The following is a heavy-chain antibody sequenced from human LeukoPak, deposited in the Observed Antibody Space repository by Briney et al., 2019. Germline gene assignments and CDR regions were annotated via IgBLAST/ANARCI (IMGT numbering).Heavy chain of an antibody. J-gene: IGHJ6*02. CDR3: AKGIYCTSNSCYRRGMDV. CDR1: GFALSTYA. V-gene: IGHV3-23*01. Sequence: GGSLRLSCAASGFALSTYAMNWVRQAPGKGLEWVSVVGSSGGSTYYADSVKGRFTISRDTSKNTLYLQMSSLRAEDTAVYYCAKGIYCTSNSCYRRGMDVWGQGTTVTVSS. CDR2: VGSSGGST. D-gene: IGHD2-2*01.